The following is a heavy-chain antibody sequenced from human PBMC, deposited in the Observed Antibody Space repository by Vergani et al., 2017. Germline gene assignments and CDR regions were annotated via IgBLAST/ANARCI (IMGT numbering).Heavy chain of an antibody. CDR3: AREVDYYDRSGLGAFDI. V-gene: IGHV4-61*02. Sequence: QVQLQESGPGLVKPSQTLSLTCTVSGGSISSGSYYWSWIRQPAGKGLEWIGRIYTSGSTNYNPSLRSRVTISVDTSKNQFSLKLSSVTAADTAVYYCAREVDYYDRSGLGAFDIWGQGTMVTVSS. CDR2: IYTSGST. J-gene: IGHJ3*02. D-gene: IGHD3-22*01. CDR1: GGSISSGSYY.